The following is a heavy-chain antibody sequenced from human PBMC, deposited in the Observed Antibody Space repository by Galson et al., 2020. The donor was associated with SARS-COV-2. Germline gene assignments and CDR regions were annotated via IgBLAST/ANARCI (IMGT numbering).Heavy chain of an antibody. D-gene: IGHD3-16*01. CDR2: IKQDGSEK. V-gene: IGHV3-7*01. CDR1: GFTLSGYW. CDR3: ARISNLGHYYYMDV. J-gene: IGHJ6*03. Sequence: GESLKISCAASGFTLSGYWMSWVRLAPGKGLEWVANIKQDGSEKFYVDSVKGRISISRDNAKNSLYLQMNSLRAEDSAMYYCARISNLGHYYYMDVWGKGTTVTISS.